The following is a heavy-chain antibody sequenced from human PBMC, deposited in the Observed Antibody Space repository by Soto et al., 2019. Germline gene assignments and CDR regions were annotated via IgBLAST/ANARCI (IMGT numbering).Heavy chain of an antibody. V-gene: IGHV3-23*01. J-gene: IGHJ4*02. CDR1: GFTFSSYA. Sequence: GSLRLSCAGSGFTFSSYAMSWVRQAPGKGLEWVSSITGSGGSTYYADSVKGRFTISRDNSKSTLYLQMNSLRAEDTAVYYCAKGGSHYFFDSWGQGSLVTVSS. CDR2: ITGSGGST. D-gene: IGHD1-26*01. CDR3: AKGGSHYFFDS.